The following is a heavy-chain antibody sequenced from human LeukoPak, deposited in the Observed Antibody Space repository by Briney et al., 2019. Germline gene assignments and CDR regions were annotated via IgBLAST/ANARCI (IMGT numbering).Heavy chain of an antibody. CDR1: GFTFSDYY. V-gene: IGHV3-11*01. CDR3: ARENYYGSGSYHMPNWFDP. D-gene: IGHD3-10*01. CDR2: ISSSGSTI. Sequence: GGSLRLSCAASGFTFSDYYMSWIRQAPGKGLEWVSYISSSGSTIYYADSVKGRFTISRDNAKNSLYLQMNSPRAEDTAVYYCARENYYGSGSYHMPNWFDPWGQGTLVTVSS. J-gene: IGHJ5*02.